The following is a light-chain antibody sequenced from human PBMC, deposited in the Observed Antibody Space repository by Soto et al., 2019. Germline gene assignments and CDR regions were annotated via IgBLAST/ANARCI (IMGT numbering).Light chain of an antibody. J-gene: IGKJ1*01. CDR3: HQYKNWPWT. Sequence: IVMTQSPASLSVSPGERVTLSCTASQSVSRYLAWYQQIPGQAPRLLIHGASTGAIGVPARFSGSGSGTEFTLTISSLQSEDSAIYYCHQYKNWPWTFCQGTKVEIK. CDR1: QSVSRY. CDR2: GAS. V-gene: IGKV3-15*01.